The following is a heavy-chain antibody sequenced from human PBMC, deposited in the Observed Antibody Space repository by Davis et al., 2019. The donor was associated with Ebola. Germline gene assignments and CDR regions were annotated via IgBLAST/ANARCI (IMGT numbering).Heavy chain of an antibody. CDR1: GYTFTSYG. Sequence: ASVKVSCKASGYTFTSYGISWVRQAPGQGLEWMGWINTNTGNPTYAQGFTGRFVFSLDTSVSTAYLQISSLKAEDTAVYYCARAMLRYFDWLLLDAFDIWGQGTMVTVSS. V-gene: IGHV7-4-1*02. J-gene: IGHJ3*02. CDR2: INTNTGNP. D-gene: IGHD3-9*01. CDR3: ARAMLRYFDWLLLDAFDI.